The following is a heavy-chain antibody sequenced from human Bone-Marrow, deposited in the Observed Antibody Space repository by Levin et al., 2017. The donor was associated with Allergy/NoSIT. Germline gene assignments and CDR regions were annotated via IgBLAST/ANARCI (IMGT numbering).Heavy chain of an antibody. CDR1: GITFSTYA. D-gene: IGHD1-26*01. CDR3: AKVNLGRLLDAFNI. CDR2: ISGGGGTT. Sequence: PSETLSLTCAASGITFSTYAMSWVRQAPGKGLEWVSTISGGGGTTHYADSVKGRFTVSRDNSKDTLSLQMNSLRAEDTAVYYCAKVNLGRLLDAFNIWGQGTMVTVSS. V-gene: IGHV3-23*01. J-gene: IGHJ3*02.